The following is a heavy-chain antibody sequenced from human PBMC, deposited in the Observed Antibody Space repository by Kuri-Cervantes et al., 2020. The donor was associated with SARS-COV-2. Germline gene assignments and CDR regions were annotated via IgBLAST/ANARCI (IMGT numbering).Heavy chain of an antibody. Sequence: ETLTFTCAASGFTFSSYWMSWVRQAPGKGLEWVANIKQDGSEKYYVDSVKGRFTISRDNAKNSLYLQMNSLRAEDTAVYYCARGLGTADAFDIWGQGTMVTVSS. CDR1: GFTFSSYW. V-gene: IGHV3-7*05. CDR3: ARGLGTADAFDI. CDR2: IKQDGSEK. D-gene: IGHD1-1*01. J-gene: IGHJ3*02.